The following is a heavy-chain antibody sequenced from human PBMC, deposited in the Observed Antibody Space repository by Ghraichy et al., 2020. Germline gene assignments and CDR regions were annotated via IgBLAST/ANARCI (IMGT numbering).Heavy chain of an antibody. CDR2: ISGSGGST. CDR1: GFTFSSYA. Sequence: GGSLRLSCAASGFTFSSYAMSWVRQAPGKGLEWVSAISGSGGSTYYADSVKGRFTISRDNSKNTLYLQMNSLRAEDTAVYYCALVPYGSGSIPRIDYWGQGTLVTVSS. V-gene: IGHV3-23*01. CDR3: ALVPYGSGSIPRIDY. D-gene: IGHD3-10*01. J-gene: IGHJ4*02.